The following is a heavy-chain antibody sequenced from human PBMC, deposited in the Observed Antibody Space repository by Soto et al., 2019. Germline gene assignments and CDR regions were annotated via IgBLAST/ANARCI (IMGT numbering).Heavy chain of an antibody. CDR2: ISAYNGNT. D-gene: IGHD6-6*01. V-gene: IGHV1-18*04. CDR3: ARDRRGSSRSGFDY. Sequence: GASVKVSCKASGYTFTSYGSSWVRQAPGQGLEWTGWISAYNGNTNYAQKLQGRVTMTTDTSTSTVYMELRRLRADDKAVYYCARDRRGSSRSGFDYWGQRTLITVCS. J-gene: IGHJ4*02. CDR1: GYTFTSYG.